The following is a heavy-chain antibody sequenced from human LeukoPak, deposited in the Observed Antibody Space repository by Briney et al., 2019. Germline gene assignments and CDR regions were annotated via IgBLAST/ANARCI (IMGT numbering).Heavy chain of an antibody. CDR1: GYTFTSYY. D-gene: IGHD3-3*01. J-gene: IGHJ6*02. CDR3: ARVDYDFWSGYYLGAEYYGMDV. V-gene: IGHV1-46*01. Sequence: ASVKVSCKASGYTFTSYYMHWVRQAPGQGLEWMGIINPSGGSTSYAQKFQGRVTMTRDTSTSTVYMELSSLRSEDTAVYYCARVDYDFWSGYYLGAEYYGMDVWGQGTTVTVSS. CDR2: INPSGGST.